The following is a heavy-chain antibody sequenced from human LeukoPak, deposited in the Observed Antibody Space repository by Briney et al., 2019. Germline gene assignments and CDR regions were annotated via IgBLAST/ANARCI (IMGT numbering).Heavy chain of an antibody. J-gene: IGHJ4*02. V-gene: IGHV3-21*04. CDR2: ISSSSSYI. D-gene: IGHD6-19*01. CDR1: GFTFSSYS. Sequence: GGSLRLSCAASGFTFSSYSMNWVRQAPGKGLEWVSSISSSSSYIYYADSVKGRFTISRDNAKNSLYLQVNSLRAEDTAFYYCAKDPIPKQWLAYFFDYWGQGTLVTVSS. CDR3: AKDPIPKQWLAYFFDY.